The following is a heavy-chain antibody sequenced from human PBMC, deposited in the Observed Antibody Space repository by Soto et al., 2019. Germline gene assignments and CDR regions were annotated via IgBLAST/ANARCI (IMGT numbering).Heavy chain of an antibody. V-gene: IGHV3-15*01. D-gene: IGHD3-10*01. J-gene: IGHJ3*02. CDR2: IKSKTDGGTT. Sequence: PGGSLRLSCAASGFTFSNAWMSWVRQAPGKGLEWVGRIKSKTDGGTTDYAAPVKGRFTISRDDSKNTLYLQMNSLKTEDTAVYYCTTDFGPDDAFDIWGQGTMVTVSS. CDR3: TTDFGPDDAFDI. CDR1: GFTFSNAW.